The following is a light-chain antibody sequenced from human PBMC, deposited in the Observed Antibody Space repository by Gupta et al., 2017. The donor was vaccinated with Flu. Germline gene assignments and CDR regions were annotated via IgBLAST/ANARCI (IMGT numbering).Light chain of an antibody. Sequence: SPSNMSASVGDRVTSSCRDRQSISSGLEWEQQKPEQAPKLIIYKASRGERGGTLRFSGSGGEKEFTLTSSRRQYDDCEDYYDQQDNSSREFGQGTKVEIK. V-gene: IGKV1-5*03. CDR2: KAS. CDR3: QQDNSSRE. J-gene: IGKJ1*01. CDR1: QSISSG.